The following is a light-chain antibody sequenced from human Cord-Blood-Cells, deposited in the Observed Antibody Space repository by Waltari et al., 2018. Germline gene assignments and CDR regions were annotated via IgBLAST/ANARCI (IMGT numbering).Light chain of an antibody. V-gene: IGLV1-47*01. CDR3: AAWDDSLSGWV. J-gene: IGLJ3*02. Sequence: QSVLTQPPSASGTPGQRVTISCSGSSSNIGRNYVYWYQQPPGTAPNLLIYRNNRRPSGVPSRCSGSKSGTSASLAISGLRSEDEADYYCAAWDDSLSGWVFGGGTKLTVL. CDR2: RNN. CDR1: SSNIGRNY.